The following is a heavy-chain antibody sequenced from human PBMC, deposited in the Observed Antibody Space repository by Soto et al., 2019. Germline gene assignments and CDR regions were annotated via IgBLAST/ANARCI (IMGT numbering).Heavy chain of an antibody. CDR1: GYRIKIYR. CDR3: ASYFGNDLTALRAVFDF. V-gene: IGHV1-18*01. CDR2: ISAYNGNT. J-gene: IGHJ5*01. D-gene: IGHD3-9*01. Sequence: APVNASCKTSGYRIKIYRVTWLRKAPGLGLEWVGWISAYNGNTHYGQKFQGRVTMTTDASTTTAYMELRGLRSDDTAVYFCASYFGNDLTALRAVFDFRGQGTLLTVSS.